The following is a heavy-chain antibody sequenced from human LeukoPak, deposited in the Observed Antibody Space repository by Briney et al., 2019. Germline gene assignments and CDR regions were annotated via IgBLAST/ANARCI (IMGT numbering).Heavy chain of an antibody. Sequence: SQTLSLTCAISGDSVSSNSAAWNWIRQPPGKGLEWIGYIYYSGSTNYNPSLKSRVTISADTSKNQFSLKLSSVTAADTAVYYCARSLYYHDYWGQGTLVTVSS. V-gene: IGHV4-61*01. CDR1: GDSVSSNSAA. CDR2: IYYSGST. CDR3: ARSLYYHDY. J-gene: IGHJ4*02. D-gene: IGHD3-22*01.